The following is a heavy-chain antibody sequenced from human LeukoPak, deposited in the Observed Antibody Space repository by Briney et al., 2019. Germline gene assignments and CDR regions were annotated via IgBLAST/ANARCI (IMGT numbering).Heavy chain of an antibody. Sequence: GGSLRLSCRTSGFLFHVYTMTWVRQTPGKGLEWISSISHSDDSTYYADSVKGRFTISRDNSKDTVYLQMNSLRVDDTALYHCAKSYDTSTSPDHWGQGILVSVSS. CDR1: GFLFHVYT. J-gene: IGHJ5*02. V-gene: IGHV3-23*01. D-gene: IGHD3-3*01. CDR2: ISHSDDST. CDR3: AKSYDTSTSPDH.